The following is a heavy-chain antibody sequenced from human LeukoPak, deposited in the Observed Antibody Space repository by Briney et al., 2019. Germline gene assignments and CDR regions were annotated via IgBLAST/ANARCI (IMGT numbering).Heavy chain of an antibody. D-gene: IGHD5-24*01. V-gene: IGHV3-53*01. CDR1: GLTVSSNY. CDR2: IYSGGSSGST. CDR3: ARVGMATLSFDY. J-gene: IGHJ4*02. Sequence: GGSLRLSCAASGLTVSSNYMSWVRQAPGKGLEWVSVIYSGGSSGSTYYADSVKGRFTISRDNSKNTLYLQMNSLRAEDTAMYYCARVGMATLSFDYWGQGTLVTVSS.